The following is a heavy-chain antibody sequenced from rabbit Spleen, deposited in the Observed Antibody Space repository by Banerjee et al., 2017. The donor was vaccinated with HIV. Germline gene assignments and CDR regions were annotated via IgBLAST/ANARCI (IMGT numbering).Heavy chain of an antibody. CDR1: GFDFGNYG. CDR2: IYAAKGST. CDR3: ARAIVPWLGLTRLDL. D-gene: IGHD4-1*01. V-gene: IGHV1S47*01. Sequence: QEQLVESGGGLVKPGGSLRLSCKASGFDFGNYGVTWVRQAPGKGLEWIGIIYAAKGSTDYASWVNGRFTISSDNAQSTVDLKMTSLTAADTATYFCARAIVPWLGLTRLDLWGQGTLVTVS. J-gene: IGHJ3*01.